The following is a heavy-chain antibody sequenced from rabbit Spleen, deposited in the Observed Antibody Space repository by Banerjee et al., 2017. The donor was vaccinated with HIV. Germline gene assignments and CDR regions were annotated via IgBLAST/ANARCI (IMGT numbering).Heavy chain of an antibody. Sequence: QSLEESGGDLVKPGASLTLTCTASGFSFSSNYYICWVRQAPGKGLEWIACIYTGSGGTTYYASWAKGRFTITKTSSTTVTLQMTSLTAADTATYFCARDLDVAADSSLFGMDLWGPGTLVTVS. CDR3: ARDLDVAADSSLFGMDL. CDR2: IYTGSGGTT. CDR1: GFSFSSNYY. J-gene: IGHJ6*01. V-gene: IGHV1S40*01. D-gene: IGHD2-1*01.